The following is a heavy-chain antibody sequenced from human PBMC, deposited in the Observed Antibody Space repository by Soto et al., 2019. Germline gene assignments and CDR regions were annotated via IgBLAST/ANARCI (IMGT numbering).Heavy chain of an antibody. D-gene: IGHD6-19*01. V-gene: IGHV4-59*08. J-gene: IGHJ4*02. CDR1: GGSISSYY. CDR2: IYYSGST. Sequence: SETLSLTCTVSGGSISSYYWSWIRQPPGKGLEWIGYIYYSGSTNYNPSLKSRVTISVDTSKNQFSLKLSSVTAADTAVYYCARHLYSSVDYWGQGTLVTVSS. CDR3: ARHLYSSVDY.